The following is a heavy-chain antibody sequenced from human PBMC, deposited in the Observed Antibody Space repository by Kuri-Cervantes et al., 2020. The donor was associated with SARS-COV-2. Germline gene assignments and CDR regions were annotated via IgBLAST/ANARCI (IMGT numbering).Heavy chain of an antibody. CDR3: ARGGVWSSSSAEYFQH. J-gene: IGHJ1*01. D-gene: IGHD6-6*01. Sequence: ASVKVSCKASGYTFTGYYMHWVRQAPGQGLEWMGWINPNSGGTNYAQKFQGRVTITTDESTSTAYMELSSLRSEDTAVYYCARGGVWSSSSAEYFQHWGQGTLVTDSS. V-gene: IGHV1-2*02. CDR1: GYTFTGYY. CDR2: INPNSGGT.